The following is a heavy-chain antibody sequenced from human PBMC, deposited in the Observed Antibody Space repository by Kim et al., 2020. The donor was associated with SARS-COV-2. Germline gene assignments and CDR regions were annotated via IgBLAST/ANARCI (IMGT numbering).Heavy chain of an antibody. V-gene: IGHV3-30*04. CDR2: ISYDGSNK. Sequence: GGSLRLSCAASGFTFSSYAMHWVRQAPGKGLEWVAVISYDGSNKYYADSVKGRFTISRDNSKNTLYLQMNSLRAEDTAVYYCARLSYNWNDEDFDYWGQGTLVTVSS. CDR1: GFTFSSYA. CDR3: ARLSYNWNDEDFDY. D-gene: IGHD1-1*01. J-gene: IGHJ4*02.